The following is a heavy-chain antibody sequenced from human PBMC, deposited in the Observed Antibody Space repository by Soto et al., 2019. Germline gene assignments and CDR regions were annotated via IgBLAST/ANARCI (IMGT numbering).Heavy chain of an antibody. CDR2: VYYSGTT. Sequence: SETLSLTCSVSGGSVSNKTYYWSWIRQPPGKRLEWIGYVYYSGTTNYNPSLKSRVTISVDLSKNQFSLRLSSVTTADTALYYCARTTAVPNTLRSRYFFDYWGQGTLATVSS. CDR1: GGSVSNKTYY. D-gene: IGHD4-17*01. V-gene: IGHV4-61*01. CDR3: ARTTAVPNTLRSRYFFDY. J-gene: IGHJ4*02.